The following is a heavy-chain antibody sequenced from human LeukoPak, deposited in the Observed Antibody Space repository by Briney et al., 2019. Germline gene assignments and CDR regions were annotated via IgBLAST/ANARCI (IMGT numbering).Heavy chain of an antibody. J-gene: IGHJ4*02. V-gene: IGHV4-39*01. Sequence: SETLSLTCDVYGGSITSNGYYWGWIRQPPGKGLEWIGTLCYSGSTYYSPSLKSRVTISVDTSKNQLSLKVSSVTAADTAMYYCARASRVSGYTYGPHDYWGQGTLVTVSS. CDR3: ARASRVSGYTYGPHDY. D-gene: IGHD5-18*01. CDR1: GGSITSNGYY. CDR2: LCYSGST.